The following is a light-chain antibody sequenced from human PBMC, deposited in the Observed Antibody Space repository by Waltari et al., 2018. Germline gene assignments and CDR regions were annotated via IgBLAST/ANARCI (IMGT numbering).Light chain of an antibody. CDR3: AGWDDSLTGVV. V-gene: IGLV1-47*01. CDR2: LDD. Sequence: YQQFPGRAPKLRIYLDDHRPSGVPDRFSASKSGSSASLTISGLRPEDEADYHCAGWDDSLTGVVFGGGTKLTV. J-gene: IGLJ2*01.